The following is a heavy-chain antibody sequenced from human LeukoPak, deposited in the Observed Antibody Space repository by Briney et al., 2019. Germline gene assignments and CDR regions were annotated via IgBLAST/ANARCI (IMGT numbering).Heavy chain of an antibody. V-gene: IGHV4-38-2*02. CDR2: IYHSGST. D-gene: IGHD3-22*01. CDR3: AKSYDTSESYYGGSFYYMDV. Sequence: PSETLSLTCTVSGYSISSGYYWGWIRQPPGKGLEWIGSIYHSGSTYYNPSLKSRVTISVDTSRNQFSLELSSVTAADTALYFCAKSYDTSESYYGGSFYYMDVWGRGTTVTVSS. CDR1: GYSISSGYY. J-gene: IGHJ6*03.